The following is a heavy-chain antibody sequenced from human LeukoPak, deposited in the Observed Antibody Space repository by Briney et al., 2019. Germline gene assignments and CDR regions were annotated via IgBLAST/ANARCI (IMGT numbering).Heavy chain of an antibody. CDR1: GHTFTNYG. CDR3: ARDSMVVVTIHDAFEI. D-gene: IGHD3-22*01. J-gene: IGHJ3*02. CDR2: ISGHNGKT. Sequence: ASVKVSCKASGHTFTNYGISWVRQAPGQGLEWMGWISGHNGKTDYSAKFHGRVTLTTDTSTSTAYMEVRSLTSDDTAVYFCARDSMVVVTIHDAFEIWGQGTMVTVSS. V-gene: IGHV1-18*01.